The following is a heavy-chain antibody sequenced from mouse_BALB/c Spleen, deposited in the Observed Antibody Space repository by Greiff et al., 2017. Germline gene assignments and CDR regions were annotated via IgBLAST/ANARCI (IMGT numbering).Heavy chain of an antibody. CDR2: IDPNDSET. Sequence: VQLQQPGAELVRPGASVKLSCKASGYTFTSYWMHWVKQRPGQGLEWIGRIDPNDSETNYNQKFKAKAILTVDKSSSTAYMQLSSLTSEDSAVYYRARSTILYAMDYWGQGTSVTVSS. J-gene: IGHJ4*01. CDR1: GYTFTSYW. CDR3: ARSTILYAMDY. V-gene: IGHV1-74*01.